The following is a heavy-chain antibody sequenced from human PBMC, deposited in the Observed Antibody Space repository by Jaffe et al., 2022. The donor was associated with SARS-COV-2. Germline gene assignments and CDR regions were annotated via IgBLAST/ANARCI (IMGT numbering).Heavy chain of an antibody. V-gene: IGHV1-2*06. J-gene: IGHJ6*02. D-gene: IGHD5-18*01. CDR1: GYTFTGYY. CDR2: INPNSGGT. CDR3: ARDRDTAMMGYYYYGMDV. Sequence: QVQLVQSGAEVKKPGASVKVSCKASGYTFTGYYMHWVRQAPGQGLEWMGRINPNSGGTNYAQKFQGRVTMTRDTSISTAYMELSRLRSDDTAVYYCARDRDTAMMGYYYYGMDVWGQGTTVTVSS.